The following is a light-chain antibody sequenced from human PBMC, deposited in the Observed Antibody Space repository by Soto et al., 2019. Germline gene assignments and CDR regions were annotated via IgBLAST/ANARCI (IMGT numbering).Light chain of an antibody. CDR2: DVT. CDR1: SSDVGGYNF. CDR3: SSYTSISTYV. J-gene: IGLJ1*01. V-gene: IGLV2-14*01. Sequence: QSVLTQPASVSGSPGLSITISCTGTSSDVGGYNFVSWYQQHPDKAPKLMIYDVTNRPSGVSNRFSGSKSGNTASLTISGLQAEYEADYYCSSYTSISTYVFGTGTKVTVL.